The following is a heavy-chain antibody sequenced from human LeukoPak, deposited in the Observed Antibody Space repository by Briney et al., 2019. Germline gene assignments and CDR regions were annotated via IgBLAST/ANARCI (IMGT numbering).Heavy chain of an antibody. V-gene: IGHV4-59*01. CDR3: GRRTSYDTLTGYTYWYFDL. J-gene: IGHJ2*01. D-gene: IGHD3-9*01. CDR2: TSYSGGT. CDR1: GGSISSYY. Sequence: SETLSLTCTVSGGSISSYYWSWIRQPPGRGLEWIGYTSYSGGTDYNPSPTSRVRLSVDTSKNQVSLKLSSLTDADTAVYYCGRRTSYDTLTGYTYWYFDLWGRGTLVTVSS.